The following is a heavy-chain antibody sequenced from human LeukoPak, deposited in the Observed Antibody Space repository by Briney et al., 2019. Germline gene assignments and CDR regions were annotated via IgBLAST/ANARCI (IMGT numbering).Heavy chain of an antibody. V-gene: IGHV3-74*01. CDR2: INSDGSIT. CDR1: GFTFTTYW. Sequence: GGSLRLSCAASGFTFTTYWMHWVRQAPGKGLVWVSHINSDGSITSYADSVKGRFTISRDNAKNSLYLQMNSLRAEDTAVYYCARDKGDYDTSGSLFVFGGQGTLVTVSS. CDR3: ARDKGDYDTSGSLFVF. J-gene: IGHJ4*02. D-gene: IGHD3-22*01.